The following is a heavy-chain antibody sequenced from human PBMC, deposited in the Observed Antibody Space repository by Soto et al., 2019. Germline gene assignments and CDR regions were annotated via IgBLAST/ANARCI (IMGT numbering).Heavy chain of an antibody. CDR1: GFTFSSYG. CDR3: AKEIVVVPEREYYYGMDV. CDR2: ISYDGSNK. J-gene: IGHJ6*02. Sequence: QVQLVESGGGVVQPGRSLRLSCAASGFTFSSYGMHWVRQAPGKGLEWVAVISYDGSNKYYADSVKGRFTISRDNSKNTLYLQMNSLRAEDTAVYYCAKEIVVVPEREYYYGMDVWGQGTTVTVSS. D-gene: IGHD2-2*01. V-gene: IGHV3-30*18.